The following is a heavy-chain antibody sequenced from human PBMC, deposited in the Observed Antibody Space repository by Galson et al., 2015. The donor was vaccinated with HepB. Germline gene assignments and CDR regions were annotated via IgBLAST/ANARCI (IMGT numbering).Heavy chain of an antibody. CDR1: GGSLSTYY. J-gene: IGHJ4*02. D-gene: IGHD6-13*01. CDR2: IYYSGST. CDR3: ARVHVSSSWFEVGY. Sequence: ETLSLTCTVSGGSLSTYYWSWIRQPPGQGLEWLGYIYYSGSTNYNPSLKSRVTISVDTSKNQFALKLSSVTAADTAVYYCARVHVSSSWFEVGYWGQGTLVTVSS. V-gene: IGHV4-59*01.